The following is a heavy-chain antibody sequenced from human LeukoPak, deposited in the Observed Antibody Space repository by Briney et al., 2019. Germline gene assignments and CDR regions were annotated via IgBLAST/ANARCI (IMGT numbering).Heavy chain of an antibody. CDR1: GGSISSYY. D-gene: IGHD5-24*01. CDR3: ARDFTLGDGYNKNWFDP. J-gene: IGHJ5*02. CDR2: IYTSGST. V-gene: IGHV4-4*07. Sequence: SETLSLTCTVSGGSISSYYWSWIRQPAGKGLEWIGHIYTSGSTNYNPSLKSRVTMSVDTSKNQFSLKLSSVTAADTAVYYCARDFTLGDGYNKNWFDPWGQGTLVTVSS.